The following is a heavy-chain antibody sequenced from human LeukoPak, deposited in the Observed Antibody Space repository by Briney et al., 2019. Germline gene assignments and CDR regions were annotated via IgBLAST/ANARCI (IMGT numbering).Heavy chain of an antibody. CDR1: GGSISSYY. Sequence: SETLSLTCTVSGGSISSYYWSWIRQPPGKGLDWIGYIYYSGSTNYNPSLKSRVTISVDTSKNQFSLRLSSVTAADTAMYYCVKSGGYGLIDYWGQGTLVTVSS. CDR3: VKSGGYGLIDY. V-gene: IGHV4-59*08. D-gene: IGHD6-19*01. CDR2: IYYSGST. J-gene: IGHJ4*02.